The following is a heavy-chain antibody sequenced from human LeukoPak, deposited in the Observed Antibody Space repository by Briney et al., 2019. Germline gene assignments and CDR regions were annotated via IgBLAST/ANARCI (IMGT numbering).Heavy chain of an antibody. J-gene: IGHJ4*02. CDR1: GFTFSSYS. Sequence: GGSLRLSCAASGFTFSSYSMNWVRQAPGKGLEWVSSISSSSSYIYYADSVKGRFTISRDNAKNSLYLQMNSLRAEDTAVYHCARRYCSGGSCYSDYWGQGALVTVSS. V-gene: IGHV3-21*01. D-gene: IGHD2-15*01. CDR2: ISSSSSYI. CDR3: ARRYCSGGSCYSDY.